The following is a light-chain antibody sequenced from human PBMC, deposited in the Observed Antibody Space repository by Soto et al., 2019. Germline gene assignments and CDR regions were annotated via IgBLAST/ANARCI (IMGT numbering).Light chain of an antibody. J-gene: IGKJ5*01. CDR2: DAY. Sequence: EVVLTQSPVTLSLSPGERATLSCRASQSFRGLLAWYQQKPGQAPRLLSYDAYNRATGIPPRFSGSGSGTDFTLTISSLEPEDSAVYYCQQRHMWPITFGQGTRLEIK. CDR1: QSFRGL. CDR3: QQRHMWPIT. V-gene: IGKV3-11*01.